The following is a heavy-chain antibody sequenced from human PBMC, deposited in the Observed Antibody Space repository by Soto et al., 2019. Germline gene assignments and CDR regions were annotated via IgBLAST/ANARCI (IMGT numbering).Heavy chain of an antibody. J-gene: IGHJ6*01. CDR2: INPNTGCT. CDR1: GYTFTDYY. Sequence: AKVTCKACGYTFTDYYIPWVRQAPGQGLEWMGWINPNTGCTSAAQRFQGRVTMTRETSISTTYMELGRLTSDDTAVYFCARGTYDYSVYNYYYHMDIWGQGTSVSVSS. D-gene: IGHD4-4*01. CDR3: ARGTYDYSVYNYYYHMDI. V-gene: IGHV1-2*02.